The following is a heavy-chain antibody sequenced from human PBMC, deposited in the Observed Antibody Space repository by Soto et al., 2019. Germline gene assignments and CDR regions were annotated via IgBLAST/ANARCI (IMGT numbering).Heavy chain of an antibody. D-gene: IGHD6-13*01. V-gene: IGHV4-4*07. CDR3: ARYSNHLFKLEAVAA. CDR2: IDNSGNN. Sequence: TLSPPSTVSADFTTPYYWGCIRQLAEKRLEWIGRIDNSGNNNSNPSLKSRVTMSVDTSKKQFSLKLTSVTAADRAVVDCARYSNHLFKLEAVAAWGQGTTV. J-gene: IGHJ6*02. CDR1: ADFTTPYY.